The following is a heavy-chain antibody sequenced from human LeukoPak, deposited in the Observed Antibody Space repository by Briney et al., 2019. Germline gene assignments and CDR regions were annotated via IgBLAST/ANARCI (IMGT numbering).Heavy chain of an antibody. CDR2: INHSGST. J-gene: IGHJ4*02. V-gene: IGHV4-34*01. Sequence: ASETLSLTCAVYGGSFSGYYWSWIRQPPGKGLEWIGEINHSGSTNYNPSLKSRVTISVDTSKNQFSLKLSSVTAADTAVYYCARGRRQCLERLNDYWGQGTLVTVSS. CDR3: ARGRRQCLERLNDY. CDR1: GGSFSGYY. D-gene: IGHD6-19*01.